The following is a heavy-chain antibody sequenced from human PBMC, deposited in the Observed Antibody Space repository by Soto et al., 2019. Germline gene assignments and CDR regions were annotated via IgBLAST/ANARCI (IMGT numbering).Heavy chain of an antibody. Sequence: GGSLRLSCAASGFTFRSYSMNWVRQAPGKGLGWVSYISSSSSNIYYADSVKGRFTISRDNDKNSLYLQMSSLRDEDTAVYYCVRDRGYRNYYGMDVWGQGTTVTV. D-gene: IGHD5-12*01. CDR1: GFTFRSYS. J-gene: IGHJ6*02. CDR2: ISSSSSNI. V-gene: IGHV3-48*02. CDR3: VRDRGYRNYYGMDV.